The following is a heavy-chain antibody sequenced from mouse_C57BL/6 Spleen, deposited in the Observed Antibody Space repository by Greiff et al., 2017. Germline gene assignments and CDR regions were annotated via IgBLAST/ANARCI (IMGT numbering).Heavy chain of an antibody. Sequence: VQLKESGPGLVKPSQSLSLSCSVTGYSITSGYYWNWIRQFPGNKLEWMGYISYDGSNNYNPSLKNRISITRDTSKNQFFLTLNSVTTEDTATYYCARGNYYGSRGYFDGWGTGTTVTVSS. CDR2: ISYDGSN. J-gene: IGHJ1*03. CDR1: GYSITSGYY. V-gene: IGHV3-6*01. D-gene: IGHD1-1*01. CDR3: ARGNYYGSRGYFDG.